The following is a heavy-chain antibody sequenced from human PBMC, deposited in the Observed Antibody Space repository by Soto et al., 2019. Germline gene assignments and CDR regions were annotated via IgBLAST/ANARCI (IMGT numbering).Heavy chain of an antibody. CDR3: VRDGNHYDSSGPCFDY. CDR2: ISYDGSNK. D-gene: IGHD3-22*01. V-gene: IGHV3-30-3*01. J-gene: IGHJ4*02. Sequence: QVQLVESGGGVVQPGRSLRLSCAASGFTFSSYAMHWVRQAPGKGLEWVAVISYDGSNKYYADSVKGRFNISRDNSKNTLYLQMNSLRTEDTAVHYCVRDGNHYDSSGPCFDYWGQGTLVTVSS. CDR1: GFTFSSYA.